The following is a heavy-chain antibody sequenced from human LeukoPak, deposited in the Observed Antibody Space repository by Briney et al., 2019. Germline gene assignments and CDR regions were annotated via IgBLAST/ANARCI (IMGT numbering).Heavy chain of an antibody. D-gene: IGHD3-10*01. CDR1: GGSFSGYY. Sequence: SETLSLTCAVYGGSFSGYYWSWIRQPPGKGLEWIGEINHSGGTNYNPSLKSRVTISVDTSKNQFSLKLSSVTAADTAVYYCARGKDGSGYWGQGTLVTVSS. CDR3: ARGKDGSGY. V-gene: IGHV4-34*01. CDR2: INHSGGT. J-gene: IGHJ4*02.